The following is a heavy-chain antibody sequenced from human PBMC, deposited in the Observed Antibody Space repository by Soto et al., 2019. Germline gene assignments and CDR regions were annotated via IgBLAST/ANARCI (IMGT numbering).Heavy chain of an antibody. Sequence: VSCKASGGTFSSYAISWVRQAPGQGLEWMGGIIPIFGTANYAQKFQGRVTITADESTSTAYMELSSLRSEDTAVYYCASAYCSGGSCYPFDYWGQGTLVTVSS. CDR2: IIPIFGTA. CDR1: GGTFSSYA. J-gene: IGHJ4*02. D-gene: IGHD2-15*01. CDR3: ASAYCSGGSCYPFDY. V-gene: IGHV1-69*01.